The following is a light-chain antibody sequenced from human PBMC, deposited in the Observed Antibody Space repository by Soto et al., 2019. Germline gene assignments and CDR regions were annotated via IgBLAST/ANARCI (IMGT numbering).Light chain of an antibody. Sequence: DIQMTQSPSSLSASVGDRVTITCQASQDISNYLNWYKQKPGKAPKLLIYDASNLETGVPSRFSGSVSGTDFTFTISGLQPEDTATYYCQQYENPLLTFGGGTKVEIK. CDR1: QDISNY. J-gene: IGKJ4*01. CDR3: QQYENPLLT. V-gene: IGKV1-33*01. CDR2: DAS.